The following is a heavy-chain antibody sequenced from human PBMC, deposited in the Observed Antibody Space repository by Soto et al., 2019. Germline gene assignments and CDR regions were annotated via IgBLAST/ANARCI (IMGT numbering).Heavy chain of an antibody. CDR1: GFSLTTSGVG. Sequence: SGPTLVNPTQTLTLTCTFSGFSLTTSGVGVGWIRQPPGKALEWLAVIYWDDDKRYSPSLKSRLTITKDTSKNQVVLTVTNMDPVDTATFYCAHNFPITATTAGRRYFDYWGQGTLVTVSS. D-gene: IGHD1-7*01. CDR3: AHNFPITATTAGRRYFDY. V-gene: IGHV2-5*02. J-gene: IGHJ4*02. CDR2: IYWDDDK.